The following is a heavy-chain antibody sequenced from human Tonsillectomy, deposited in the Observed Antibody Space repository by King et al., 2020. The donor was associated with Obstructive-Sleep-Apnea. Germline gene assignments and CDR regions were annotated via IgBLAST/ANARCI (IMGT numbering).Heavy chain of an antibody. Sequence: VQLQESGPGLVKPSETLSLTCTVSSGSIRSYYWSWIRQPPGKGLEWIGFIYYTGTTYYNPSLKSRVTISVDTSKNQFSLKLSSVTAADMAVYYCAKDPSSSGWGLGYRGFDPRGQGTLVTVSA. V-gene: IGHV4-59*01. J-gene: IGHJ5*02. CDR3: AKDPSSSGWGLGYRGFDP. CDR2: IYYTGTT. D-gene: IGHD6-19*01. CDR1: SGSIRSYY.